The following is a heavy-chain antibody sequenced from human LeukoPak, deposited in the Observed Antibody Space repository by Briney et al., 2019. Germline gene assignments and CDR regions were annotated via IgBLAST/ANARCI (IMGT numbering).Heavy chain of an antibody. J-gene: IGHJ4*02. Sequence: PSETLSLTCAVSGGSISSSNWWSWVRQPPGKGLEWIGEIYHSGSTNYNPSLKSRVTISVDKSKNQFSLKLSSVTAADTAVYYCARTGSRYSGTIVYWGQGTLVTVSS. D-gene: IGHD5-12*01. V-gene: IGHV4-4*02. CDR3: ARTGSRYSGTIVY. CDR2: IYHSGST. CDR1: GGSISSSNW.